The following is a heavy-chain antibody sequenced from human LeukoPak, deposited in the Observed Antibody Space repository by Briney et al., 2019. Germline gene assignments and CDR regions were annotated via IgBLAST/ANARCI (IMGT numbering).Heavy chain of an antibody. Sequence: ASVKVSCKASVYTFTSYDINWVRQVTGQGLEWMGRMNPNSGNTGYAQKFQGRVTITRNTSISTAYMELSGLRSEDTAVYYCARKGITMVRGVIITSRYAFDIWGQGTMVTVSS. V-gene: IGHV1-8*03. CDR1: VYTFTSYD. J-gene: IGHJ3*02. CDR2: MNPNSGNT. D-gene: IGHD3-10*01. CDR3: ARKGITMVRGVIITSRYAFDI.